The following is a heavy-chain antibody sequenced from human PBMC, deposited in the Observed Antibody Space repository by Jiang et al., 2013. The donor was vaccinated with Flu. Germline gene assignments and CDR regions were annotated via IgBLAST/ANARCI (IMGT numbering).Heavy chain of an antibody. V-gene: IGHV3-30-3*01. Sequence: FSSLLCTGPARLQAGTGVVAVISYDGSNAYYTDSVPGRFTISRDNSKNTLYLEMNSLRPEDTAVYYCARDMDYGDYYYYIMDVWGQGTTVTVSS. J-gene: IGHJ6*02. CDR3: ARDMDYGDYYYYIMDV. CDR1: FSSLL. CDR2: ISYDGSNA. D-gene: IGHD4-17*01.